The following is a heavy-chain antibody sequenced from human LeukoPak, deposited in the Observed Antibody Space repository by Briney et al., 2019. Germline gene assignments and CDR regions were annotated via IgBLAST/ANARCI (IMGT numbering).Heavy chain of an antibody. V-gene: IGHV3-74*01. CDR3: AKRSDYGVNSNYFDY. D-gene: IGHD4-23*01. CDR2: INSDGSST. J-gene: IGHJ4*02. Sequence: PGGSLRLSCAASGFTFSSYWMHWVRQAPGKGLVWVSRINSDGSSTNYADSVKGRFTISRDNAKNTLYLQMNSLRAEDTAVYYCAKRSDYGVNSNYFDYWGQGTLVTVSS. CDR1: GFTFSSYW.